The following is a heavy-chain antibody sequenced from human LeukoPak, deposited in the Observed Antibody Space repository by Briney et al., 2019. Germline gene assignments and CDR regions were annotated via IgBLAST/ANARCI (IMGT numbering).Heavy chain of an antibody. CDR2: IYYSGST. D-gene: IGHD6-13*01. J-gene: IGHJ4*02. CDR3: ARYDQQLYYFDY. Sequence: PSETLSLTCTVSGGSISSSSYYWGWIRQPPGKGLEWIGSIYYSGSTYYNPSLKGRVTISVDTSKNQFSLKLSSVTAADTAVYYCARYDQQLYYFDYWGQGTLVTVSS. V-gene: IGHV4-39*01. CDR1: GGSISSSSYY.